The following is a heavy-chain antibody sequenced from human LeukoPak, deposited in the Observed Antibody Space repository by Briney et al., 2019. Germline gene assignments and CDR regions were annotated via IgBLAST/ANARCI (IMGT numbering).Heavy chain of an antibody. CDR1: GGSISSGGYY. D-gene: IGHD4-17*01. CDR2: IYYSGST. Sequence: PSQTLSLTCTVSGGSISSGGYYWSWIRQHPGKGLEWIGYIYYSGSTYYNPSLKSRVTISVDTSKNQFSLKLSSVTAADTAVYYCARGNDYGDYVVGPWFDPWGQGTLVTVSS. CDR3: ARGNDYGDYVVGPWFDP. V-gene: IGHV4-31*03. J-gene: IGHJ5*02.